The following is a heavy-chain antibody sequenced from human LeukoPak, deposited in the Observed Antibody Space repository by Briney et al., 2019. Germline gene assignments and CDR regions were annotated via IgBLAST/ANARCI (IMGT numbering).Heavy chain of an antibody. V-gene: IGHV3-33*01. Sequence: GGSLRLSCAASGFTFSSYGMHWVRQAPGKGLEWVAVIWYGGSNKYYADSVKGRFTISRDNSKNTLYLQMNSLRAEDTAVYYCARDLRYYDSSGPIGYWGQGTLVTVSS. D-gene: IGHD3-22*01. CDR3: ARDLRYYDSSGPIGY. CDR2: IWYGGSNK. CDR1: GFTFSSYG. J-gene: IGHJ4*02.